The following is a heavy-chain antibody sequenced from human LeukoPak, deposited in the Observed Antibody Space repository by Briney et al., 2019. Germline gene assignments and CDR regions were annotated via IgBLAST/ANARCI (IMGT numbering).Heavy chain of an antibody. V-gene: IGHV5-51*01. D-gene: IGHD3-22*01. J-gene: IGHJ4*02. CDR1: GSSFTSYW. CDR2: IYPGDSDT. CDR3: ARHLKPYYYDSSGYYYY. Sequence: GXXXEISCKGSGSSFTSYWIGWVRQLPGKGLEWMGIIYPGDSDTRYSPSFQGQVTISADKYISTPYLQWSSLKASDTAMYYCARHLKPYYYDSSGYYYYWGQGTLVTVSS.